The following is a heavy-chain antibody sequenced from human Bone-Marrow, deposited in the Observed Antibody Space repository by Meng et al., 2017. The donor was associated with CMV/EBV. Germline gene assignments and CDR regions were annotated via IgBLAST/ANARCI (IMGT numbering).Heavy chain of an antibody. J-gene: IGHJ4*02. D-gene: IGHD3-3*01. CDR1: GGSFSGYY. CDR3: ARVGDFWSGYFDY. V-gene: IGHV4-34*01. CDR2: INHSGST. Sequence: SETLSLTSAVYGGSFSGYYWSWIRQPPGKGLEWIGEINHSGSTNYNPSLKSRVTISGDTSKNQFSLKLSCVTAANTAVYYCARVGDFWSGYFDYWGQGTLVTGSS.